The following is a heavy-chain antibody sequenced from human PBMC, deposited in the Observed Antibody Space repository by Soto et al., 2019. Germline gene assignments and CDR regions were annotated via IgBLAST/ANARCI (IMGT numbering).Heavy chain of an antibody. CDR3: ARGPIVVVPAARYNWFDP. D-gene: IGHD2-2*01. J-gene: IGHJ5*02. CDR1: GGSISSGGYY. CDR2: IYYSGST. Sequence: SETLSLTCTVSGGSISSGGYYWSWIRQHPGKGLEWIGYIYYSGSTYYNPSLKSRVTISVDTSKNQFSLKLSSVTAADTAVYYCARGPIVVVPAARYNWFDPWGQGTLVTVAS. V-gene: IGHV4-31*03.